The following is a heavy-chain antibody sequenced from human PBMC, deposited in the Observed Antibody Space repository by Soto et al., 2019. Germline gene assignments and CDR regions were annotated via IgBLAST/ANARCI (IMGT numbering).Heavy chain of an antibody. V-gene: IGHV5-10-1*01. D-gene: IGHD3-22*01. CDR3: ARLTYYYDSSGYYKGSYYYYGMDV. CDR2: IDPSDSYT. CDR1: GYSFTSYW. Sequence: GESLKISCKGSGYSFTSYWISWVRQMPGKGLEWMGRIDPSDSYTNYSPSFQGHVTISADKSISTAYLQWSSLKASDTAMYYCARLTYYYDSSGYYKGSYYYYGMDVWGQGTTVTVSS. J-gene: IGHJ6*02.